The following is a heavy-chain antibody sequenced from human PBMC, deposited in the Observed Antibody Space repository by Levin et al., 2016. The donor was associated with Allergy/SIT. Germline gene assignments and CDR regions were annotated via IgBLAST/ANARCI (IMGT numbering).Heavy chain of an antibody. CDR1: GFTFSSYA. CDR3: VRGGSYYIFFSDY. J-gene: IGHJ4*02. D-gene: IGHD1-26*01. Sequence: GESLKISCAASGFTFSSYAMSWVRQAPGKGLEWVSAISGSGGSTYYADSVKGRFTISRDNSKNTLYLQMNSLRAEDTAVYYCVRGGSYYIFFSDYWGQGTLVTVSS. V-gene: IGHV3-23*01. CDR2: ISGSGGST.